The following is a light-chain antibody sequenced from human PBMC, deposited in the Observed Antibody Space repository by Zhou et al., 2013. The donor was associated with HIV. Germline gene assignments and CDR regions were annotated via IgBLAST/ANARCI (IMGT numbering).Light chain of an antibody. V-gene: IGKV1-12*01. CDR3: QQTSSFPRT. Sequence: DIQMTQSPSSVSASVGDRVTITCRASQDISSWLAWYQQKPGEAPKLLVSAASSLQSGVPSRFSGSGSGTEFTLTISSLQPVDFATYYCQQTSSFPRTFGQGTKVE. CDR1: QDISSW. CDR2: AAS. J-gene: IGKJ1*01.